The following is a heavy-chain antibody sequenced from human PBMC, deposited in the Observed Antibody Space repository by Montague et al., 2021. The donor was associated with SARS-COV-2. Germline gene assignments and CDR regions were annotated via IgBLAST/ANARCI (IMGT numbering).Heavy chain of an antibody. CDR3: ARGRIEVSMIVVVLTGTSYYMYF. CDR2: INNSGST. J-gene: IGHJ6*03. D-gene: IGHD3-22*01. V-gene: IGHV4-34*01. Sequence: SETLSLTCAVYGGSFSGHYWSWIRQPPGKGLEWIGEINNSGSTNYNPSLKSRVTISVDTSKNQFYLKLHSVTAADTAVYYCARGRIEVSMIVVVLTGTSYYMYFWGKGTTVTVSS. CDR1: GGSFSGHY.